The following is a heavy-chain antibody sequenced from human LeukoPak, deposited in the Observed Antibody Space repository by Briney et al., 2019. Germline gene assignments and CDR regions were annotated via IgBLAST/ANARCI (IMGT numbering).Heavy chain of an antibody. D-gene: IGHD2-2*02. V-gene: IGHV3-23*01. Sequence: GGSLRLSCAASGFSFSSYAMHWVRQAPGKGLEWVSVISCSGDSKNYEDSVKGRFTISRDNSRNMLNLQMSDLRAEDTAVYYCAKARSNRFSSCYNYWGQGTLVIVSS. CDR2: ISCSGDSK. CDR1: GFSFSSYA. J-gene: IGHJ4*02. CDR3: AKARSNRFSSCYNY.